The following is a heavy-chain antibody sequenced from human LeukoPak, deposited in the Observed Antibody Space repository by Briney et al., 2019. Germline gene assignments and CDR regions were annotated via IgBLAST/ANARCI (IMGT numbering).Heavy chain of an antibody. CDR2: LYSGGGT. CDR1: GFTVRSVY. V-gene: IGHV3-66*01. J-gene: IGHJ6*02. CDR3: AREATHGHSGNDFRTLDV. D-gene: IGHD4-23*01. Sequence: GGSLRLSCVASGFTVRSVYMHWVRRAPGRRLEWVSVLYSGGGTHYADSVKGRFIISRDNSENTLYLQMNSLTAEDTAEYFCAREATHGHSGNDFRTLDVWGRGTTVTISS.